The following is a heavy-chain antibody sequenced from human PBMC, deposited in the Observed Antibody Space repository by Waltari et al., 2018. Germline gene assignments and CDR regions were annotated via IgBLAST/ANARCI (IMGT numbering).Heavy chain of an antibody. J-gene: IGHJ4*02. Sequence: EVQLVESGGGLVQPGRSLRLSCAASGFTFDDYAMHWVRQAPGKGLEWVSGIRWNSGSIGYADSVKGRFTISRDNAKNSLYLQMNSLRAEDTALYYCAKDLNYYGSGSYFDYWGQGTLVTVSS. CDR3: AKDLNYYGSGSYFDY. V-gene: IGHV3-9*01. D-gene: IGHD3-10*01. CDR1: GFTFDDYA. CDR2: IRWNSGSI.